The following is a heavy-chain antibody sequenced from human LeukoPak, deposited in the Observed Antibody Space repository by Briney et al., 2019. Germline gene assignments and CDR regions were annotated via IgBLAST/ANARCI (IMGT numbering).Heavy chain of an antibody. D-gene: IGHD3-22*01. CDR2: INAGNGNT. CDR3: AREIFYYDSGEP. J-gene: IGHJ5*02. CDR1: GYTFTSYA. Sequence: ASVKVSCKASGYTFTSYAMHWVRQAPGQRLEWMGWINAGNGNTKYSQEFQGRVTITRDTSASTAYMELSSLRSEDTAVYYCAREIFYYDSGEPWGQGTLVTVSS. V-gene: IGHV1-3*01.